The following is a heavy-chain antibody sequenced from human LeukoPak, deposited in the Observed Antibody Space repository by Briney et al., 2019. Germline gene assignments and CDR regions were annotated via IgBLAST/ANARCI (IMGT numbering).Heavy chain of an antibody. Sequence: GGSMRLSCAASGFTFSSYEMNWVRQAPGKGLEWVAYISSSGSTIYYADSVKGRFTISRDNAKNSLYLQMNSLRAEDTAVYYCATDPYYGDYVVWGQRTMVTVSS. V-gene: IGHV3-48*03. D-gene: IGHD4-17*01. CDR1: GFTFSSYE. CDR2: ISSSGSTI. CDR3: ATDPYYGDYVV. J-gene: IGHJ4*02.